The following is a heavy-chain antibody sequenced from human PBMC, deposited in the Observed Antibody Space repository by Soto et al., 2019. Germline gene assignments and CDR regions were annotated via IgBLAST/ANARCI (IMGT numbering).Heavy chain of an antibody. CDR1: GDSVSSSSVT. CDR3: VRLIGNSLLDF. CDR2: TYYRSKWYN. V-gene: IGHV6-1*01. J-gene: IGHJ4*02. Sequence: SQTLSLTCAISGDSVSSSSVTWNWIRQSPSRGLEWLGRTYYRSKWYNDYAESVKSRITINPDTSKNQFSLHLNSVTPEDTAVYDCVRLIGNSLLDFWGQGTLVTVSS. D-gene: IGHD1-26*01.